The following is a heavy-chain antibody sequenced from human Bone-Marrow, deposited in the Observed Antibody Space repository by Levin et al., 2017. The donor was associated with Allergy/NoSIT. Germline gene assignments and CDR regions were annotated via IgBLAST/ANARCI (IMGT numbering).Heavy chain of an antibody. CDR1: GFTFSSYA. CDR3: ARVSRWRGYYYYGMDV. V-gene: IGHV3-30-3*01. D-gene: IGHD5-24*01. Sequence: PGGSLRLSCAASGFTFSSYAMHWVRQAPGKGLEWVAVISYDGSNKYYADSVKGRFTISRDNSKNTLYLQMNSLRAEDTAVYYCARVSRWRGYYYYGMDVWGQGTTVTVSS. CDR2: ISYDGSNK. J-gene: IGHJ6*02.